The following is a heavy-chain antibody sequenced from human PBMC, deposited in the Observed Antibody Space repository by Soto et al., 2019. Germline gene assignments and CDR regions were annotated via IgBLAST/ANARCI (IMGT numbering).Heavy chain of an antibody. CDR1: GFTFSNCG. V-gene: IGHV3-48*02. J-gene: IGHJ6*02. Sequence: PGGSLRFSCAASGFTFSNCGMNWVRQTPGKGLEWVSYISDSGATKHYADSVKGRFTISRDNGKDSLYLQMNSLRDEDTAVYFCARCSRNSCYSYGVDVWGQGATVTVSS. D-gene: IGHD2-15*01. CDR2: ISDSGATK. CDR3: ARCSRNSCYSYGVDV.